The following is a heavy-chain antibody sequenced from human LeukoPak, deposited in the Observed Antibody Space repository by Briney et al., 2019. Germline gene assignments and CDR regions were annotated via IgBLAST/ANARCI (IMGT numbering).Heavy chain of an antibody. V-gene: IGHV1-18*01. Sequence: GASVKVPCKASGYTFTNYGISWVRQAPGQGLEWMGWISAYTGNTNYAQNFQGRVTMTTDTPTSTAFMELRSLRSDDTAVYYCARSGVGYFYDNTGYYPLDYWGQGTLVTVSS. CDR2: ISAYTGNT. J-gene: IGHJ4*02. CDR1: GYTFTNYG. CDR3: ARSGVGYFYDNTGYYPLDY. D-gene: IGHD3-22*01.